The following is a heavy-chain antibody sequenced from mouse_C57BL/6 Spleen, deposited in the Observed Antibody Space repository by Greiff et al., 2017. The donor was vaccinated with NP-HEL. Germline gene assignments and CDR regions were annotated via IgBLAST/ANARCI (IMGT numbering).Heavy chain of an antibody. D-gene: IGHD3-2*02. V-gene: IGHV1-50*01. CDR3: ASRDSSGSY. Sequence: QVQLQQPGAELVKPGASVKLSCKASGYTFTSYWMQWVKQRPGQGLEWIGEIDPSDSYTNYNQKFKGKATLTVDTSSSTAYMQLSSLTSEDSAVYYCASRDSSGSYWGQGTTLTVSS. J-gene: IGHJ2*01. CDR2: IDPSDSYT. CDR1: GYTFTSYW.